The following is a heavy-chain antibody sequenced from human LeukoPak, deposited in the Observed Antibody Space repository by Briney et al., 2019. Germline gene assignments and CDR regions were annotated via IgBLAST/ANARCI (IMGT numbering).Heavy chain of an antibody. Sequence: SETLSLTCAVYGGSFSGYYWSWIRQPPGKGLEWIGEINHSGSTNYNPSLKSRVTISVDTSKNQFSLKLSSVTAADTAVYYCARGFRKYCSGGSCYQFHRRHYYDSSGYYYWGQGTLVTVSS. V-gene: IGHV4-34*01. CDR2: INHSGST. D-gene: IGHD2-15*01. CDR3: ARGFRKYCSGGSCYQFHRRHYYDSSGYYY. CDR1: GGSFSGYY. J-gene: IGHJ4*02.